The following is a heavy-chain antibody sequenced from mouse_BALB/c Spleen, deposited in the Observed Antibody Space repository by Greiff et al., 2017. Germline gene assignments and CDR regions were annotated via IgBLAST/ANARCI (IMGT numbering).Heavy chain of an antibody. D-gene: IGHD4-1*01. J-gene: IGHJ4*01. CDR2: ISNGGGST. V-gene: IGHV5-12-2*01. CDR3: ARLTLYAMDY. Sequence: EVKLVESGGGLVQPGGSLKLSCAASGFTFSSYTMSWVRQTPEKRLEWVAYISNGGGSTYYPDTVKGRFTISRDNAKNTLYLQMSSLKSEDTAMYYCARLTLYAMDYWGQGTSVTVSS. CDR1: GFTFSSYT.